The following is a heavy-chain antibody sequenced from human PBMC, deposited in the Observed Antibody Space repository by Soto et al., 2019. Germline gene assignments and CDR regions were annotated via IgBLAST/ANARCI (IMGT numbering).Heavy chain of an antibody. V-gene: IGHV3-15*05. D-gene: IGHD1-26*01. CDR3: STDEWE. J-gene: IGHJ4*02. Sequence: EVQLVESGGGLVKPGGSLRLSCAASGFSFSNGWMSWVRQAPGKGLEWVGRIKSKIHGGTTDYAAHVKGRFTISRGDSKNTLYLQMHGLQTEDTAVYYCSTDEWEWGQGTLVTVSS. CDR2: IKSKIHGGTT. CDR1: GFSFSNGW.